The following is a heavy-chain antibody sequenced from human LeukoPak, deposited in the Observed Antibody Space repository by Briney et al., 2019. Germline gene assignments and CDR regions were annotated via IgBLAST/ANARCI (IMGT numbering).Heavy chain of an antibody. CDR1: GFTFSSYS. J-gene: IGHJ4*02. V-gene: IGHV3-21*01. CDR3: ARDPYDYGDSYYDY. Sequence: PGGSLRLSCAASGFTFSSYSMNWVRQAPGKGLEWVSSISSSSSYIYYADSVKSRFTISRDNAKNSLYLQMNSLRAEDTAVYYCARDPYDYGDSYYDYWGQGTLVTVSS. D-gene: IGHD4-17*01. CDR2: ISSSSSYI.